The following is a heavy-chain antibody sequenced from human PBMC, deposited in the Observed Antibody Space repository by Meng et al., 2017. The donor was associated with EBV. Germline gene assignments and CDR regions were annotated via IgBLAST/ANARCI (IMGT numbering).Heavy chain of an antibody. D-gene: IGHD6-6*01. CDR2: IYWDDDK. CDR3: AHIIAARPFDY. Sequence: QSILKESCPTLVKPTQTPTLTCTFSGFSLSTRGVGVGWIRQPPGKALEWLALIYWDDDKRYSPSLKSRLTITKDTSKNQVVLTMTNMDPVDAATYYCAHIIAARPFDYWGQGTLVTVSS. CDR1: GFSLSTRGVG. J-gene: IGHJ4*02. V-gene: IGHV2-5*02.